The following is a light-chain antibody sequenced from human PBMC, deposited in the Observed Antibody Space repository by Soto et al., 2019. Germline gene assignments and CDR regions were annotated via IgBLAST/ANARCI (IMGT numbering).Light chain of an antibody. CDR2: AAS. CDR1: QSISSY. CDR3: QQSYSTPPT. Sequence: DIQMTQSPSSLSASVGDRVTITCRASQSISSYLNWYQQKPGKAPKLLIYAASSLQSGVPSRFSGSGSGTDFTLIICILQPEDFATYYCQQSYSTPPTFGQGTKVDIK. V-gene: IGKV1-39*01. J-gene: IGKJ1*01.